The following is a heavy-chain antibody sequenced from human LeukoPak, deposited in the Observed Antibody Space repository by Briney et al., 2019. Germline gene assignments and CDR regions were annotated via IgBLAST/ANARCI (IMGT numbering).Heavy chain of an antibody. CDR3: ARGPRWIQLWLSIIGFDP. D-gene: IGHD5-18*01. CDR2: IYYSGST. J-gene: IGHJ5*02. Sequence: SETLSLTCTVSGGSISSGGYSWSWIRQHPGKGLEWIGYIYYSGSTYYNPSLKSRVTISVDTSKNQFSLKLSSVTAADTAVYYCARGPRWIQLWLSIIGFDPWGQGTLVTVSS. CDR1: GGSISSGGYS. V-gene: IGHV4-31*03.